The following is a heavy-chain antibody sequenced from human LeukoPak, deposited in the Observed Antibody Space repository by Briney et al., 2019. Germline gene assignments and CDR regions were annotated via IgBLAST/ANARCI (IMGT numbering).Heavy chain of an antibody. J-gene: IGHJ4*02. CDR3: ARGRGYCSDTSCSAPFDY. CDR1: GFTFSSYA. Sequence: GRSLRLSCAASGFTFSSYAMHWVRQAPGKGLEWVAVVLNDGNNKYYADSVKGRFTISRDNSKNTLYLQMNSLRAEDTALYSCARGRGYCSDTSCSAPFDYWGQGTLVTASS. D-gene: IGHD2-2*01. CDR2: VLNDGNNK. V-gene: IGHV3-30-3*01.